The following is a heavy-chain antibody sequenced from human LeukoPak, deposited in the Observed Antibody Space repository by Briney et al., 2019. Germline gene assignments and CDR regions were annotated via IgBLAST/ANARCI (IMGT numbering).Heavy chain of an antibody. CDR2: ISAYNGNT. V-gene: IGHV1-18*01. CDR3: ARRPYSNGWFIDY. J-gene: IGHJ4*02. D-gene: IGHD6-19*01. Sequence: GSSVKVSCKASRYTFTSYGISWVRQAPGPQLEWMGWISAYNGNTNYAQTLQRRVTMTTDTSTSTGYMELRSLRSDGTAVYYCARRPYSNGWFIDYWGQGTLVTVSS. CDR1: RYTFTSYG.